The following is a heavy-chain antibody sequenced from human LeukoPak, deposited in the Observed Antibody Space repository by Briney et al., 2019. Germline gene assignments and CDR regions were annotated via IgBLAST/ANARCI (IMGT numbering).Heavy chain of an antibody. CDR2: IRYDGSNK. V-gene: IGHV3-30*02. D-gene: IGHD4/OR15-4a*01. Sequence: PGGPLRLSCAASGFTFSSYGMHWVRQAPGKGLEWVAFIRYDGSNKYYADSVKGRFTISRDNSKNTLYLQMNSLRAEDTAVYYCARRACAYSHPYDYWGQGTLVTVSS. J-gene: IGHJ4*02. CDR3: ARRACAYSHPYDY. CDR1: GFTFSSYG.